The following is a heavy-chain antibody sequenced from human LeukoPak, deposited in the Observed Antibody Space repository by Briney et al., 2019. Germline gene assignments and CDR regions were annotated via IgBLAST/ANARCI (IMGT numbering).Heavy chain of an antibody. J-gene: IGHJ4*02. V-gene: IGHV4-59*12. CDR1: GGSINNYY. CDR3: ARDYGDYPYYFDY. D-gene: IGHD4-17*01. Sequence: SETLSLTCTVPGGSINNYYWSWIRQPPGKGLEWIGHLYYGGTSNYNPALKSRVTMSIDTSSKQVSLDLSSVTAADTAVYYCARDYGDYPYYFDYWGQGTLVTVSS. CDR2: LYYGGTS.